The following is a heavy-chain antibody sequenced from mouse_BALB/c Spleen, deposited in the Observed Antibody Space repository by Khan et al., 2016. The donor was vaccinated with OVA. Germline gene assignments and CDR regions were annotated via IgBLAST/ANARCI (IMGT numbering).Heavy chain of an antibody. V-gene: IGHV2-6-7*01. J-gene: IGHJ3*01. Sequence: VQLQESGPSLVAPSQSLSITCTVSGFSLTGYGINWVRQPPGKGLEWLGMIWGDGSTDYNSALKSRLSISKDNSKSQVFLKMNSLQTDDTARYYCARELRLGGFAYWGQGTLVTVSA. CDR1: GFSLTGYG. CDR2: IWGDGST. CDR3: ARELRLGGFAY. D-gene: IGHD1-2*01.